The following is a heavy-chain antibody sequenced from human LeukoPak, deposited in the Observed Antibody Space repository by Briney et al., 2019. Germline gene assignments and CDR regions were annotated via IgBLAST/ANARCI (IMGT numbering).Heavy chain of an antibody. CDR1: GGSISSFY. V-gene: IGHV4-59*12. J-gene: IGHJ3*02. CDR3: AKSNGYGLVDI. D-gene: IGHD3-10*01. Sequence: PSETLSLTCTVSGGSISSFYWSWIRQPPGKGLEWIGNIFYSGSTYYSPSLKSRVTISLDTSRNQFSLKLTSVTAADTAVYYCAKSNGYGLVDIWGQGTTVTVSS. CDR2: IFYSGST.